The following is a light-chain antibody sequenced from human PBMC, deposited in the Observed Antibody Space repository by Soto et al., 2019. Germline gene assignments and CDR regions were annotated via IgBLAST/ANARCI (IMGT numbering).Light chain of an antibody. CDR2: WAS. V-gene: IGKV4-1*01. J-gene: IGKJ5*01. CDR1: QSVLYSSNNKNY. Sequence: DIVMTQSPDSLPVPLGERATINCKSSQSVLYSSNNKNYLAWYQQKPGQPPKLLIYWASTRESGVPDRFSGSGSGTDFTLTISSLQAEDVAVYYCQQYSNWPITFGQGTRLEIK. CDR3: QQYSNWPIT.